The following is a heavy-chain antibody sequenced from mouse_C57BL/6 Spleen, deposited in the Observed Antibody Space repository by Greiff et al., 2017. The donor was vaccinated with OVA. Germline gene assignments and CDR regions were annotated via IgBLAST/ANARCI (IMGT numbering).Heavy chain of an antibody. CDR2: ISSGSSTI. Sequence: EVHLVESGGGLVKPGGSLKLSCAASGFTFSDYGMHWVRQAPEKGLEGVAYISSGSSTIYYADTVKGRFTISRDNAKNTLFLQMTSLRSEDTAMYYCARGGGNYDYFDYWGQGTTLTVSS. V-gene: IGHV5-17*01. CDR1: GFTFSDYG. D-gene: IGHD1-1*02. CDR3: ARGGGNYDYFDY. J-gene: IGHJ2*01.